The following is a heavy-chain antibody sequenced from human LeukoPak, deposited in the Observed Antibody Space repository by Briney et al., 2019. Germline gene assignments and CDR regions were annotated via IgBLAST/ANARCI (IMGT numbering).Heavy chain of an antibody. D-gene: IGHD3-3*01. V-gene: IGHV3-11*01. J-gene: IGHJ4*01. CDR3: AKKARFLECLLSIFGSFDY. CDR2: ISRGGSTT. CDR1: GFTFSDYY. Sequence: GGSLRLSCAASGFTFSDYYMSWIRQAPGKGLEWLSYISRGGSTTYYVDSVKGRFTISTDNHKNPLYLKMNSLRAEDTAVYYCAKKARFLECLLSIFGSFDYWGQGTLVTVSS.